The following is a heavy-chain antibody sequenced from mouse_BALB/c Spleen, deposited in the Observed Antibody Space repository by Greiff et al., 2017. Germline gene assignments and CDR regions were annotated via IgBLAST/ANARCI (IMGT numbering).Heavy chain of an antibody. Sequence: VQLQQSGAELMKPGASVKISCKATGYTFSSYWIEWVKQRPGHGLEWIGEILPGSGSTNYNEKFKGKATFTADTSSSTAYMQLSSLTSEDSAVYYCARRYYYGSSYPVDFDVWGAGTTVTVSS. D-gene: IGHD1-1*01. CDR1: GYTFSSYW. CDR3: ARRYYYGSSYPVDFDV. CDR2: ILPGSGST. J-gene: IGHJ1*01. V-gene: IGHV1-9*01.